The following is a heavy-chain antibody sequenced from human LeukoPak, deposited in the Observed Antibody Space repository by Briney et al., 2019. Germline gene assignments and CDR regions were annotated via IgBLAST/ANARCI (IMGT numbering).Heavy chain of an antibody. D-gene: IGHD1-26*01. CDR1: GFTFSNAW. CDR3: ARDKEVGATRLDY. Sequence: GGSLRLSCAASGFTFSNAWMSWVRQAPGKGLEWVANIKQDGSEKYYVDSVKGRFTISRDNAKTSLYLQMNSLRAEDTAVYYCARDKEVGATRLDYWGQGTLVTVSS. J-gene: IGHJ4*02. CDR2: IKQDGSEK. V-gene: IGHV3-7*01.